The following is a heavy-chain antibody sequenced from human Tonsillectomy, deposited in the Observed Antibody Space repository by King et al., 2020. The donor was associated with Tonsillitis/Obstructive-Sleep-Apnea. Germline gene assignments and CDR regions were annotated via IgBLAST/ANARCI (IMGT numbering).Heavy chain of an antibody. CDR1: GYTFTTYY. D-gene: IGHD3-3*01. V-gene: IGHV1-46*01. J-gene: IGHJ6*03. Sequence: QLVQSGAEVKKPGASVKVSCKASGYTFTTYYMHWVRQATGQGLEWMGIINPSDSSTRYAQKFQGRVTMTRDTSTSTVYMELSSLRSEDTAVYYCAREEFSNTYMDVWGKGTTVTVSS. CDR2: INPSDSST. CDR3: AREEFSNTYMDV.